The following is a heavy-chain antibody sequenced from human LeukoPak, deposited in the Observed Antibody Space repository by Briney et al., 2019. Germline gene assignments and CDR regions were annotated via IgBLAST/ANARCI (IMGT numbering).Heavy chain of an antibody. V-gene: IGHV3-23*01. CDR3: AKDFIGNVADAFDI. Sequence: PGGSLRLSCAASGFTFSSYAMSWVRQAPGKELEWVSAISGSGGSTYYADSVKGRFTISRDNSRNTLYLQMNSLRAGDTAVYFCAKDFIGNVADAFDIWGQGTMVTVSS. CDR1: GFTFSSYA. J-gene: IGHJ3*02. CDR2: ISGSGGST. D-gene: IGHD1-1*01.